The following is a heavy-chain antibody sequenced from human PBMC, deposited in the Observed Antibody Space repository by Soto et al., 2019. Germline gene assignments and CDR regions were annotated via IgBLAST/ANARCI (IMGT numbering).Heavy chain of an antibody. CDR1: GYIFTTYH. V-gene: IGHV1-46*01. D-gene: IGHD1-26*01. CDR3: CGSYYDLHAFDI. Sequence: QVELVQSGADLKKPGASVEVSCKASGYIFTTYHLHWVRQAPGQGLEWMGMITPSGGSTSHARKFQGRLSLTRDTSTSTVYLELSSLGSEDTAVYYCCGSYYDLHAFDIWGQGTLVTVSS. J-gene: IGHJ3*02. CDR2: ITPSGGST.